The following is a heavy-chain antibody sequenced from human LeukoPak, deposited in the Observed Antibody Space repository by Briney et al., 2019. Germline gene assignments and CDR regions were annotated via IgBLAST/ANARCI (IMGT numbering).Heavy chain of an antibody. CDR3: VRAHHPGGWFDP. CDR1: GFTFSSYE. D-gene: IGHD3-10*01. Sequence: GGSLRLSCAASGFTFSSYEMNWVRQAPGKGLEWVASMNQDGSEIHYVDSVKGRFTISRDNAKNSLFLQMNSLTADDTAVHYCVRAHHPGGWFDPWGQGTLVTVSS. CDR2: MNQDGSEI. J-gene: IGHJ5*02. V-gene: IGHV3-7*04.